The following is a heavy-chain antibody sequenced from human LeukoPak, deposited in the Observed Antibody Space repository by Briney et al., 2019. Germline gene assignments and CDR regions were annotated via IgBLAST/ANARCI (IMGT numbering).Heavy chain of an antibody. Sequence: GTSLRLFCEASGFTFSNYGMHWVRQAPGKGLEWVAVISYDGGDKYYADSVKGRFTISRDSSKNTLDLQMNSLRAEDTAVYYCARGGDIVVVPAARKPFDYWGQGTLVTVSS. D-gene: IGHD2-2*01. CDR3: ARGGDIVVVPAARKPFDY. CDR1: GFTFSNYG. J-gene: IGHJ4*02. V-gene: IGHV3-30*06. CDR2: ISYDGGDK.